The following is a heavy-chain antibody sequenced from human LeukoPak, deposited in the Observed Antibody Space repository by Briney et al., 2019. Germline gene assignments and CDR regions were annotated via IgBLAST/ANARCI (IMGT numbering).Heavy chain of an antibody. J-gene: IGHJ4*02. Sequence: ASVKVSCKATGYTFTSYDISWVRQAPGQGLEWMGWISTYNDNTIYAQKLQGRVTMTTDTSTSTAYMELRSLRSDDTAVYYCARAPMTTVTTEDYWGQGTLVTVSS. V-gene: IGHV1-18*01. CDR2: ISTYNDNT. CDR1: GYTFTSYD. D-gene: IGHD4-17*01. CDR3: ARAPMTTVTTEDY.